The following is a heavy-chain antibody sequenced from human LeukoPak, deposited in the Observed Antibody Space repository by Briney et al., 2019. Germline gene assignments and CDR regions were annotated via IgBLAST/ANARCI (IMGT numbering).Heavy chain of an antibody. Sequence: ASETLSLTCAVYGGSFSGYYWSWIRQPPGKGREWIGEINHSGSSNDNPSLKSRVTISVDTSKNQFSLELSSVNGADTAVYYCARRMYSSSSTWFDPWGQGTLVTVSS. V-gene: IGHV4-34*01. J-gene: IGHJ5*02. CDR2: INHSGSS. CDR3: ARRMYSSSSTWFDP. CDR1: GGSFSGYY. D-gene: IGHD6-6*01.